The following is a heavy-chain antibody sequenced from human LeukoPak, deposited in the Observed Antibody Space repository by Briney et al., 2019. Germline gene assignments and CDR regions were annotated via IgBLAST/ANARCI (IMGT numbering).Heavy chain of an antibody. J-gene: IGHJ4*02. Sequence: GGSLSLSCPASGFSFISYWRSWFRQAPGKGLEWVANIKQDGSAKNYVDSVKGRFTISRDNAKNSLYLQLNSLRAEDTAVYYCAGCAGNSCYFDYWGQGTLVIVSS. CDR2: IKQDGSAK. CDR3: AGCAGNSCYFDY. V-gene: IGHV3-7*01. CDR1: GFSFISYW. D-gene: IGHD1-1*01.